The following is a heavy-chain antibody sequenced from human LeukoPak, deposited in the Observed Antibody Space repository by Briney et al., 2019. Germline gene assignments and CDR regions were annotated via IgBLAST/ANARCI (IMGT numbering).Heavy chain of an antibody. V-gene: IGHV4-30-4*01. D-gene: IGHD5-12*01. CDR3: ARDRIVARDYYYYGMDV. CDR1: GGSISSGDYY. CDR2: IYYSGST. Sequence: SQTLSLTCTVSGGSISSGDYYWGWIRQPPGKGLEWIGYIYYSGSTYYNPSLKSRVTISVDTSKNQFSLKLSSVTAADTAVYYCARDRIVARDYYYYGMDVWGQGTTVTVSS. J-gene: IGHJ6*02.